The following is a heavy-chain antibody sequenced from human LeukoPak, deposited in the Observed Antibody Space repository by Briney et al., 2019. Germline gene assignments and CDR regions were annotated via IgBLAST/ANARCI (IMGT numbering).Heavy chain of an antibody. J-gene: IGHJ4*02. Sequence: GASVKVSCKASGYTFSNYDINWVRQASGQGLEWMGWMNPNSGNTGYAQKFQGRVTMTRDTSISTAYMELSRLRSDDTAVYYCARDGSSSGWYGYSSWGQGTLVTVSS. V-gene: IGHV1-8*01. CDR1: GYTFSNYD. CDR2: MNPNSGNT. D-gene: IGHD6-19*01. CDR3: ARDGSSSGWYGYSS.